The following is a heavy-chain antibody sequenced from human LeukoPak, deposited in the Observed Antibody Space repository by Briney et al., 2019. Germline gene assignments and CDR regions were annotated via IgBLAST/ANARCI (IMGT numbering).Heavy chain of an antibody. CDR3: AREYSSGQN. CDR2: INCNSGGT. J-gene: IGHJ4*02. CDR1: GYTFTNYY. D-gene: IGHD6-19*01. Sequence: ASVKVSCKASGYTFTNYYMHWVRQAPGQGLEWMGWINCNSGGTNYAQKFQGRVTMTKDTSISIAYMELSRLRSDDTAMYYCAREYSSGQNWGQGTLVTVSS. V-gene: IGHV1-2*02.